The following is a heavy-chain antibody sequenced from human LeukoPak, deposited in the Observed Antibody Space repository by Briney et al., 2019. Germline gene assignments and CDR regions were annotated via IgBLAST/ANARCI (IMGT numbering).Heavy chain of an antibody. CDR3: AKASRWLQFEYFDL. CDR2: IIPILGIA. D-gene: IGHD5-12*01. J-gene: IGHJ2*01. V-gene: IGHV1-69*04. CDR1: GGTFSSYA. Sequence: SVKVSCKASGGTFSSYAISWVRQAPGQGLEWMGRIIPILGIANYAQKFQGRVTITADKSTSTAYMELSSLRSEDTAVYYCAKASRWLQFEYFDLWGRGTLVTVSS.